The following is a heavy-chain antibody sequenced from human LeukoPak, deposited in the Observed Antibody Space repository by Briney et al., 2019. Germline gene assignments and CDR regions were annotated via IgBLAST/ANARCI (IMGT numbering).Heavy chain of an antibody. CDR2: IKQDGSEK. J-gene: IGHJ5*02. CDR1: GFTFSSYW. D-gene: IGHD1-26*01. Sequence: GGSLRLSCAASGFTFSSYWMSWVRQAPGKGLEWVANIKQDGSEKYYVDSVKGRFTISRDNSKNTLYLQMNSLRAGDTAVYYCAKDKVGATTYNWFDPWGQGTLVTVSP. CDR3: AKDKVGATTYNWFDP. V-gene: IGHV3-7*03.